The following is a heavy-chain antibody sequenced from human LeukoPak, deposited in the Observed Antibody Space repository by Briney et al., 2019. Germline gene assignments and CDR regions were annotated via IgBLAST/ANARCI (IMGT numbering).Heavy chain of an antibody. V-gene: IGHV3-21*01. CDR2: ISSSGTYM. Sequence: GGSLRLSCTVSGITFRTSSFNWVRQVPGKGLEWVSSISSSGTYMYYSDSVEGRFTISRDNAKNSLYLQMNSLRAEDTAVYYCARDRGSGSYYGYWGQGTLVTVSS. J-gene: IGHJ4*02. D-gene: IGHD1-26*01. CDR3: ARDRGSGSYYGY. CDR1: GITFRTSS.